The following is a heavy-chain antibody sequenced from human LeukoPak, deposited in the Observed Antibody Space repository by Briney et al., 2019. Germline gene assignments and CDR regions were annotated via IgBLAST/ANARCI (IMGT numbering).Heavy chain of an antibody. CDR3: ARMIAAAGRGGFDY. V-gene: IGHV4-38-2*02. Sequence: SETLSLTCTVSGYSISSGYYWGWIRQPPGKGLGWIGSIYHSGSTYYNPSLKSRVTISVDTSKNQFSLKLSSVTAADTAVYYCARMIAAAGRGGFDYWGQGTLVTVSS. J-gene: IGHJ4*02. CDR1: GYSISSGYY. D-gene: IGHD6-13*01. CDR2: IYHSGST.